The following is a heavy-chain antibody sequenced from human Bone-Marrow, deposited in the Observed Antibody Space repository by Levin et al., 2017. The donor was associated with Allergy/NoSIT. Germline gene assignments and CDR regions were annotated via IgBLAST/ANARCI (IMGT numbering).Heavy chain of an antibody. CDR2: IKQDGSEK. V-gene: IGHV3-7*01. CDR3: ASSSWSYDYGMDV. D-gene: IGHD6-13*01. Sequence: GESLKISCAASGFTFSTSWMSWVRQAPGKGLEWVANIKQDGSEKDYVDSVKGRFTISRDNAKNSLYLQMNSLRAEDTAVYYCASSSWSYDYGMDVWGQGTTVTVSS. J-gene: IGHJ6*02. CDR1: GFTFSTSW.